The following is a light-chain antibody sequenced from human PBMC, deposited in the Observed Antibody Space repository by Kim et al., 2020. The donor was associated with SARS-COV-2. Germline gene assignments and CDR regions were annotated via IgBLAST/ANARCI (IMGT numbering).Light chain of an antibody. CDR3: CSYAGSVV. V-gene: IGLV2-11*01. CDR2: DVT. Sequence: SPGQSVTISCTGTSSDVGSYNYVSWYQPHPGKAPKLIIYDVTKRPSGVPDRFSGSKSGNTASLTISGLQAEDEADYYCCSYAGSVVFGGGTKLTVL. CDR1: SSDVGSYNY. J-gene: IGLJ2*01.